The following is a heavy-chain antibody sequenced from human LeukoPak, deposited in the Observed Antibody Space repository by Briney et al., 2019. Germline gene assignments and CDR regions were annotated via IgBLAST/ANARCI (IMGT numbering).Heavy chain of an antibody. CDR3: ARDPDYDILTGYYNKPHFDY. D-gene: IGHD3-9*01. J-gene: IGHJ4*02. CDR1: GFTFSSYG. V-gene: IGHV3-33*01. Sequence: GRSLRLSCAASGFTFSSYGMHWVRQAPGKGLEWVAVMWYDGSNKYYADSVKGRFTISRDNSKNTLYLQMNSLRAEDTAVYYCARDPDYDILTGYYNKPHFDYWGQGTLSPSPQ. CDR2: MWYDGSNK.